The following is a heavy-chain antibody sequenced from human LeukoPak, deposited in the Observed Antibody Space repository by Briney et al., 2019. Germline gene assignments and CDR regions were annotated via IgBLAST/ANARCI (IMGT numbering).Heavy chain of an antibody. CDR1: GGTFSSYA. J-gene: IGHJ5*02. CDR2: IIPIFGTA. CDR3: ARDEPYYYDSSGYYLGGPTAFDP. V-gene: IGHV1-69*05. D-gene: IGHD3-22*01. Sequence: ASVKVSCKAFGGTFSSYAISWVRQAPGQGLEWMGGIIPIFGTANYAQKFQGRVTITTDESTSTAYMELSSLRSEDTAVYYCARDEPYYYDSSGYYLGGPTAFDPWGQGTLVTVSS.